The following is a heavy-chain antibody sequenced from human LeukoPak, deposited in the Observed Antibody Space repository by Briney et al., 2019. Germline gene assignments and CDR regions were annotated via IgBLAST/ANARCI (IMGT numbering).Heavy chain of an antibody. V-gene: IGHV7-4-1*02. D-gene: IGHD3-16*02. CDR3: ARAYQPLGGLSFPDQ. CDR1: GYTFTSYG. Sequence: ASVKVSCKASGYTFTSYGISWVRQAPGQGLEWMGWINPNTGNPTYAQGFTGRFVFSLDTSVSTAYLQISSLKAGDTAVYYCARAYQPLGGLSFPDQWGQGTLVTVSS. J-gene: IGHJ5*02. CDR2: INPNTGNP.